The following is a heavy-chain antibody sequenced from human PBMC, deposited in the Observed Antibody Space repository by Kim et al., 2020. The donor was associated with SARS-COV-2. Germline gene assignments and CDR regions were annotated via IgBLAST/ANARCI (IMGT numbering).Heavy chain of an antibody. CDR1: GGSIRIGSYY. D-gene: IGHD3-22*01. J-gene: IGHJ4*02. CDR2: IYTSGST. V-gene: IGHV4-61*02. CDR3: ARGGSEYYYDSSGYYRYFDY. Sequence: SETLSLTCTVSGGSIRIGSYYWSWIRQPAGKGLEWIGRIYTSGSTDYNPSLKSRVTMSIDTSKNQFSLKLSSVTAADTAVYYGARGGSEYYYDSSGYYRYFDYWGQGTLVTVSS.